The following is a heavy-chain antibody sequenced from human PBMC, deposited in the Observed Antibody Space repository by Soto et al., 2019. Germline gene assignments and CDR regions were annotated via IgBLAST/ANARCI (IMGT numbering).Heavy chain of an antibody. Sequence: GGSLILSCAASGFTFDDYAMHWVRQAPGKGLEWVSGISWNSGSIGYADSVKGRFTISRDNAKNSLYLQMNSLRAEDTALYYCAKGEVVVVPAAMADDAFDIWGQGTMVTVSS. V-gene: IGHV3-9*01. D-gene: IGHD2-2*01. CDR2: ISWNSGSI. CDR3: AKGEVVVVPAAMADDAFDI. J-gene: IGHJ3*02. CDR1: GFTFDDYA.